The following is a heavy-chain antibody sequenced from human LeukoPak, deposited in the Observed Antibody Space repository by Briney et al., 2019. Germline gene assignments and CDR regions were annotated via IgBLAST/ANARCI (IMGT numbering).Heavy chain of an antibody. Sequence: PSETLSLNCTVSGGSISSSSNYWGWIRQPPGKGLEWIGSIYYSGSTYYNPSLKSRVTISVDTSKNQFSLKLSSVTAADTAVYYCARLFASTAMPKNWGQGTLVTVSS. J-gene: IGHJ4*02. CDR2: IYYSGST. D-gene: IGHD5-18*01. CDR1: GGSISSSSNY. V-gene: IGHV4-39*01. CDR3: ARLFASTAMPKN.